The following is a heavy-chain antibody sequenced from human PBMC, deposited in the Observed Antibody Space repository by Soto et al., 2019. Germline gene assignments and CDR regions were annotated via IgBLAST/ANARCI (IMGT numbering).Heavy chain of an antibody. J-gene: IGHJ6*02. CDR2: IYSSGSP. Sequence: SETLSLTCTVSGGSIRGYYWTWIRQPPGKGLEWIGNIYSSGSPNYNPSLKSRVTISVDMSKNQFSLKLSSVTAADTAVYYCARHNGPLYVGYYYDMDVWGQGTTVTVSS. D-gene: IGHD3-16*01. CDR3: ARHNGPLYVGYYYDMDV. CDR1: GGSIRGYY. V-gene: IGHV4-59*08.